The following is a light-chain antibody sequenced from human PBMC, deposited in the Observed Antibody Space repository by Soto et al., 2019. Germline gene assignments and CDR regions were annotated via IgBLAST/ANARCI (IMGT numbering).Light chain of an antibody. V-gene: IGKV3-11*01. CDR3: QQRYNWPLT. J-gene: IGKJ4*01. CDR2: DAS. Sequence: EIVLTQSPATLSLSPGERATLSCRASQSVTSNLAWYQQKPGQAPRLLIYDASNRATGIPARFSVSGSGTDFTLTISSLEPEDFVVYYCQQRYNWPLTFGGGTKVEIK. CDR1: QSVTSN.